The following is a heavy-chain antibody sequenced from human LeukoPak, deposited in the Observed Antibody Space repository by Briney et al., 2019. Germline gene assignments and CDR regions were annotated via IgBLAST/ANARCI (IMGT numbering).Heavy chain of an antibody. CDR1: DFSFITYA. CDR2: ISGGGDAT. Sequence: GGSLRLSCAASDFSFITYAMSWVRQAPGKGLEWVSTISGGGDATYYADSVKGRFTISRDNSKNTLYLQMNGLRAEDTAVYYCARPRGCGSARCNNFDYWGQGTLVTVSS. D-gene: IGHD2-2*01. CDR3: ARPRGCGSARCNNFDY. J-gene: IGHJ4*02. V-gene: IGHV3-23*01.